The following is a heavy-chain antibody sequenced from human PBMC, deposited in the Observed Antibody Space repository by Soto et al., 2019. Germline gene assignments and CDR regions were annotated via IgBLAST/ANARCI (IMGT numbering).Heavy chain of an antibody. J-gene: IGHJ4*02. CDR1: GGSFSGYY. D-gene: IGHD3-9*01. V-gene: IGHV4-34*01. CDR2: INHSGTT. Sequence: SETLSLTCAVYGGSFSGYYWSWIRQPPGKALEWIGEINHSGTTHYNPPLKSRLTISLDTSNNQFSMRLSSVTAADAAVYFCASQMRGPIPYFGWLSPLTSWGQGTQVTVSS. CDR3: ASQMRGPIPYFGWLSPLTS.